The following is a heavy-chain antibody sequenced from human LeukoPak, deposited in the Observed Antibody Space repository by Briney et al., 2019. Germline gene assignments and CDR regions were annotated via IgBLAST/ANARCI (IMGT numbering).Heavy chain of an antibody. CDR2: ISASGGST. Sequence: PGGSLRLSCAASGFTFSSYGMSWVRQAPGKGLEWVSAISASGGSTYYADSVKGRFTISRDNSKNTLYLRMNSLSAEDTALYYCAILSVQAAAAHNYWGQGTLVTVSS. J-gene: IGHJ4*02. CDR3: AILSVQAAAAHNY. D-gene: IGHD6-13*01. CDR1: GFTFSSYG. V-gene: IGHV3-23*01.